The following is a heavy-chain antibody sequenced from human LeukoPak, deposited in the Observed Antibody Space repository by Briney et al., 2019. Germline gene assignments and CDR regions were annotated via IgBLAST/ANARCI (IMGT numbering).Heavy chain of an antibody. CDR1: GYTFTGYY. D-gene: IGHD5-18*01. CDR3: ARGDTAMVGYYYYYYYMDV. J-gene: IGHJ6*03. Sequence: ASVKVSCKASGYTFTGYYMHWVRQAPGQGLEWMGWINPNSGGTNYAQKFQGRVTMTRDTSISTAYMELSRLRSDDTAVYYCARGDTAMVGYYYYYYYMDVWGKGTTATVSS. CDR2: INPNSGGT. V-gene: IGHV1-2*02.